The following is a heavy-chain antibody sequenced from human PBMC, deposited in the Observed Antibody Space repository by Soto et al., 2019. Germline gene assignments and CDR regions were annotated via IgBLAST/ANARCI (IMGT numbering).Heavy chain of an antibody. J-gene: IGHJ4*02. Sequence: GSLRLSCAASGXTISSNEMSWVRQAPGKGLELVSVIYSGGSTYYADSVKGRFTVSRDNSKNTRYLQMNSLRAEDTAVYYCVSKIPFDYWGQGTLVTVSS. V-gene: IGHV3-53*01. CDR2: IYSGGST. D-gene: IGHD2-2*02. CDR3: VSKIPFDY. CDR1: GXTISSNE.